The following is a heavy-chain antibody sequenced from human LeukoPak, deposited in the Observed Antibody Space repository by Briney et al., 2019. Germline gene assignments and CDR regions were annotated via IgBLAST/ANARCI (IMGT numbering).Heavy chain of an antibody. J-gene: IGHJ3*02. CDR2: INSDGSGT. D-gene: IGHD2-8*01. V-gene: IGHV3-74*01. Sequence: HPGGSLRLSCAASGFTFNSYWMHWVRQAPGKGLVWVSRINSDGSGTSDADFVKGRFTISRDNSKNTLYLQMNSLRAEDTAMYYCARDRLTNDAFDIWGQGTMVTVSS. CDR1: GFTFNSYW. CDR3: ARDRLTNDAFDI.